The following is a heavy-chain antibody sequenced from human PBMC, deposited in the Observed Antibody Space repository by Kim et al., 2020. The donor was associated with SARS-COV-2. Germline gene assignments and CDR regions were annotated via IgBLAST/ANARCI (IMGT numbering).Heavy chain of an antibody. J-gene: IGHJ4*02. V-gene: IGHV4-39*01. CDR2: T. CDR3: ARQNFYSSSSY. Sequence: TYYHPSLRSRVNISVDTSKNPFSLKLSSVTAADTAVYYCARQNFYSSSSYWGQGTLVTVSS. D-gene: IGHD6-6*01.